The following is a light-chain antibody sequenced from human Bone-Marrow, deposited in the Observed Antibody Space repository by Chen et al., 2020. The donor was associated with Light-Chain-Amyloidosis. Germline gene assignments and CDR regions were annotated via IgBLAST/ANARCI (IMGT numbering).Light chain of an antibody. CDR2: DDS. V-gene: IGLV3-21*02. CDR3: QVWDRSSERPV. Sequence: SYVLTQPSSVSVAPGQTATIACGGNNIGSTSVHWYQQTPGQAPLLVVYDDSDRPSGIPERLSGSNSGNTATLTSSRVEAVDVADYYCQVWDRSSERPVFGGGTKLTVL. CDR1: NIGSTS. J-gene: IGLJ3*02.